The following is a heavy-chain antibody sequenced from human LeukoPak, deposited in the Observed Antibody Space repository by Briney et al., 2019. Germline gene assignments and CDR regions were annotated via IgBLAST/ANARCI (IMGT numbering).Heavy chain of an antibody. D-gene: IGHD6-13*01. V-gene: IGHV3-48*01. CDR1: GFTFSSFS. CDR3: AKVLGIAAAGTTGDY. Sequence: GGSLRLSCAASGFTFSSFSMNWVRQAPGKGLEWVSYIRSSGSGTDYTGSVKGRFTISRDNSKNTLYLQMNSLRAEDTAVYYCAKVLGIAAAGTTGDYWGQGTLVTVSS. J-gene: IGHJ4*02. CDR2: IRSSGSGT.